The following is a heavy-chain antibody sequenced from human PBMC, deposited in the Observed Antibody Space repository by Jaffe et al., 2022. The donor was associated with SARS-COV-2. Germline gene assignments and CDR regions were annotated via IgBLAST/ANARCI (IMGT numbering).Heavy chain of an antibody. CDR1: GGTLTSHA. CDR3: ARSEGFDSSGYYWEY. CDR2: IIPIFDTT. V-gene: IGHV1-69*01. J-gene: IGHJ4*02. Sequence: QVQLVQSGAEVKKPGSSVKVSCKASGGTLTSHAISWVRQAPGQGLEWMGGIIPIFDTTNYAQKFQGRVTISADESTSTSYMELSSLRSEDTAVYYCARSEGFDSSGYYWEYWGQGTLVTVSS. D-gene: IGHD3-22*01.